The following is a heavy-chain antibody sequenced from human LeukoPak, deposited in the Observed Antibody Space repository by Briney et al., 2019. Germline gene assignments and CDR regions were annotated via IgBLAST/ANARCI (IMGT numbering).Heavy chain of an antibody. CDR3: ARGVGQQLRPFYY. J-gene: IGHJ4*02. CDR2: ISAYNGNT. D-gene: IGHD4-11*01. Sequence: ASVKVSCMASVYTFATYGISCVRQAPGQGLEWMGWISAYNGNTDYAQKLQGRVTMTTDTSTSTAYMELRSLRSDDTAVYYCARGVGQQLRPFYYWGQGTLVTVSS. V-gene: IGHV1-18*01. CDR1: VYTFATYG.